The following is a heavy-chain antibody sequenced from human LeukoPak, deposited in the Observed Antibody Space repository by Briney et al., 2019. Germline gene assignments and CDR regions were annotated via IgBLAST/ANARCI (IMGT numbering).Heavy chain of an antibody. CDR2: ISYAGTT. J-gene: IGHJ4*02. D-gene: IGHD2-8*02. V-gene: IGHV4-39*01. CDR3: ARRLASGGSNCFFDS. Sequence: PSQTLSLTCTVSGGSISSGGYYWGWIRQPPGTRLEWIGTISYAGTTYYNPSLKSRVTISVDMSKSQFSLKLSSVTAADTAVYYCARRLASGGSNCFFDSWGQGSLVTVSS. CDR1: GGSISSGGYY.